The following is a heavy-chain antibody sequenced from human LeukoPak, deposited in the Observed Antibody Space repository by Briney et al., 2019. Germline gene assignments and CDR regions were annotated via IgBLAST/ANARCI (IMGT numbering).Heavy chain of an antibody. Sequence: GASVKVSCKASGYTFTSFFMHWVRQAPGQGLGWMGIINPRGGSATSAQRFQGRLTVTRDTSTSTVYMELSSLTSEDTAVYYCARDYHGSGSLTTFDSWGQGTLVTVSS. CDR1: GYTFTSFF. D-gene: IGHD3-10*01. V-gene: IGHV1-46*01. CDR3: ARDYHGSGSLTTFDS. J-gene: IGHJ4*02. CDR2: INPRGGSA.